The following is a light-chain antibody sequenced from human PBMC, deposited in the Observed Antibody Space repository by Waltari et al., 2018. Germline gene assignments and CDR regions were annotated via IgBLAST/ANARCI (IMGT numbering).Light chain of an antibody. V-gene: IGLV4-69*01. CDR2: VNSDGSH. Sequence: QLLLTQSPSASASLGASVTLPCTLRRGHSSTILAWLQQQPGKGPRYLMQVNSDGSHRKGDEIPDRFSGSSSGAERYLTISSLQSEDEADYYCETGGHGTWVFGGGTKLTVL. J-gene: IGLJ3*02. CDR3: ETGGHGTWV. CDR1: RGHSSTI.